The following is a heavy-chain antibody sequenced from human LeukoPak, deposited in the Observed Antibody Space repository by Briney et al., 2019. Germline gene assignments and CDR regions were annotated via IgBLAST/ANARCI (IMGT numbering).Heavy chain of an antibody. D-gene: IGHD3-22*01. CDR2: IKQDGSEK. V-gene: IGHV3-7*01. J-gene: IGHJ3*02. Sequence: PGGSLRLSCAASGFTLSNYWMSWVRQAPGKGLEWVANIKQDGSEKYYVDSLKGRFTISRDNADNSLYLQMNNPRAEDTAVYFCARDPYDSSAYGAFDIWGQGTMVTVSS. CDR1: GFTLSNYW. CDR3: ARDPYDSSAYGAFDI.